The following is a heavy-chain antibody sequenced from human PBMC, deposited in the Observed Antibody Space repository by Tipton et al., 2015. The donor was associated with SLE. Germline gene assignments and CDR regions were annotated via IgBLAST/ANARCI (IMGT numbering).Heavy chain of an antibody. CDR2: IYYSGST. V-gene: IGHV4-59*01. CDR1: GGSISSYY. J-gene: IGHJ6*03. D-gene: IGHD2-2*01. Sequence: TLSLTCTVSGGSISSYYWSWIRQPPGKGLEWIGYIYYSGSTNYNPSLKSRVTISVDTSKNQFSLKLSSVTAADTAVYYCARVPAVYYYYMDVWGKGTRSPSP. CDR3: ARVPAVYYYYMDV.